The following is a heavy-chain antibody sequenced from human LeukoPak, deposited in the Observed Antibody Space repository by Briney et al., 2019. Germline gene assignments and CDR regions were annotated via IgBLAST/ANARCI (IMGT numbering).Heavy chain of an antibody. Sequence: GESLKISCKGSGYSFTSYWIGWVRQMPGKGLEWMGIIYPGDSDTRYSPSFQGQVTISADKSISPAYLQWSSLKASDTAMYYCARQQYDYVWGSYRFNWFDPWGQGTLVTVSS. CDR2: IYPGDSDT. D-gene: IGHD3-16*02. CDR1: GYSFTSYW. CDR3: ARQQYDYVWGSYRFNWFDP. V-gene: IGHV5-51*01. J-gene: IGHJ5*02.